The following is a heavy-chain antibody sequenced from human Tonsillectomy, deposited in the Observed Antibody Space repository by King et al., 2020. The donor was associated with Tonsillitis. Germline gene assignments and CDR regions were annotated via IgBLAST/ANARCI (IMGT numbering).Heavy chain of an antibody. V-gene: IGHV4-34*01. CDR1: GGSFIDSY. D-gene: IGHD3-22*01. Sequence: QVQLQQWGAGLLKPSETLSLTCAVYGGSFIDSYWSWIRQPPGKGLEWIGEINHSGSTNYNPSLKSRVTISVDTPKNQFSLKLTSVTAADTAVYFCARGPFYYDRSGSLAYFDLWGRGSLVTASS. J-gene: IGHJ2*01. CDR2: INHSGST. CDR3: ARGPFYYDRSGSLAYFDL.